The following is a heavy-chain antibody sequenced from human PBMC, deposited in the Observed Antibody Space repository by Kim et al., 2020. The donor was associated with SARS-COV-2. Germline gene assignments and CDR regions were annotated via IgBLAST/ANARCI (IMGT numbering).Heavy chain of an antibody. J-gene: IGHJ6*03. CDR3: ARPSGYSSGWGSYYYYMDV. V-gene: IGHV4-39*01. D-gene: IGHD6-19*01. Sequence: SRVTISVDTSKNQFSLKLSSVTAADTAVYYCARPSGYSSGWGSYYYYMDVWGKGTTVTVSS.